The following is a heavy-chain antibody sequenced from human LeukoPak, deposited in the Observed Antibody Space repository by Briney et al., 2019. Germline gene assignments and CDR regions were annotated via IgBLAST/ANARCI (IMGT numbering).Heavy chain of an antibody. J-gene: IGHJ4*02. V-gene: IGHV3-64*01. CDR1: GFTFSSYA. CDR2: ISSNGGST. CDR3: ARDDEYSSSSPFDY. D-gene: IGHD6-6*01. Sequence: GGSLRLSCAASGFTFSSYAMHWVRQVPGKGLEYVSAISSNGGSTYYANSVKGRFTISRDNSKNTLYLQMGSLRAEDMAVYYCARDDEYSSSSPFDYWGQGTLVTVSS.